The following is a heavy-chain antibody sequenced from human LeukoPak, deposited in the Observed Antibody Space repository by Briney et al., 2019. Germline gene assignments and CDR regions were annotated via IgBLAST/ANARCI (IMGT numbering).Heavy chain of an antibody. CDR1: GFTFSSYW. D-gene: IGHD3/OR15-3a*01. Sequence: PGGSLRLSCAASGFTFSSYWMSWVRQAPGKGLEWVANIKQDGSEKHCVDSVRGRFTISRDNAENSLYLQMNSLRAEDTAVYYCAREARDWLFRQNDYYGMDVWGQGTTVTVSS. V-gene: IGHV3-7*01. CDR3: AREARDWLFRQNDYYGMDV. CDR2: IKQDGSEK. J-gene: IGHJ6*02.